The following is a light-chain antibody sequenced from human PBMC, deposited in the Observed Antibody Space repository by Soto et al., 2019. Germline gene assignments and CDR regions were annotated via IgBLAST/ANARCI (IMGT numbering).Light chain of an antibody. CDR1: QSVRTY. J-gene: IGKJ5*01. CDR3: QQRNTWPPIT. V-gene: IGKV3-11*01. Sequence: EIVLTQSPVTLSLSPGERATLSCRASQSVRTYLAWYQVKPGQAPRLLIYDASRRAYGVPARFSGSGSGTDFSLTISSLEPEDFSLYYCQQRNTWPPITFGQGTRLEIK. CDR2: DAS.